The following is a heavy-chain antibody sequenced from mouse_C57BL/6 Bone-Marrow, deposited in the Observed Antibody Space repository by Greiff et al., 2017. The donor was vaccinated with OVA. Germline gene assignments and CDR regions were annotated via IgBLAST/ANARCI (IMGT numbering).Heavy chain of an antibody. D-gene: IGHD1-1*01. Sequence: EVKLQESGPGLVKPSQSLSLTCSVTGYSITSGYYWNWIRQFPGNKLEWMGYISYDGSNNYNPSLKNRISITRDTSKNQFFLKLNSVTTEDTATYYCARGFITTVVRYFDYWGQGTTLTVSS. CDR3: ARGFITTVVRYFDY. CDR1: GYSITSGYY. J-gene: IGHJ2*01. V-gene: IGHV3-6*01. CDR2: ISYDGSN.